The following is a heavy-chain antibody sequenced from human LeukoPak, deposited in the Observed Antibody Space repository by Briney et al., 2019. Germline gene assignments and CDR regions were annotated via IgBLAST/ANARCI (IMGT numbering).Heavy chain of an antibody. V-gene: IGHV1-18*01. CDR1: GYTFTSYG. Sequence: ASVKVSCKTSGYTFTSYGVSWVRQAPGQRLEWMGWISTHNYNTNYAQKFRGRVTLTKDTSTSTVYMELRSLRFDDTAIYYCARQVDTSMALPDYWGQGTLVTVSS. CDR2: ISTHNYNT. J-gene: IGHJ4*02. D-gene: IGHD5-18*01. CDR3: ARQVDTSMALPDY.